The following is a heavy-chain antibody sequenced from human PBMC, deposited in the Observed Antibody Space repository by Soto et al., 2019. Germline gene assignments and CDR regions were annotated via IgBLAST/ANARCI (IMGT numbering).Heavy chain of an antibody. CDR2: IFYSGST. J-gene: IGHJ4*02. CDR1: GGSISSYY. Sequence: SETLSLTCTVSGGSISSYYWSRIRQPPGKGLEWIGYIFYSGSTNYNPSLKSRVTISVDTSKNHFSLNLSSVTAADTAVYYCARRYGYSFDYWGQGTLVTVSS. CDR3: ARRYGYSFDY. D-gene: IGHD4-4*01. V-gene: IGHV4-59*01.